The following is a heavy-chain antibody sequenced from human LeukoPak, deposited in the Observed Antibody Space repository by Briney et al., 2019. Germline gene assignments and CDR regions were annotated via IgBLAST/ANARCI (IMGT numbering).Heavy chain of an antibody. CDR2: IKQDGSEK. CDR1: RFTVSSYS. Sequence: GGSLRLSCAASRFTVSSYSMNWVRQAPGKGLEWVANIKQDGSEKYYVDSVKGRFTISRDNAKNSLYLQMNSLRAEDTAVYYCARRRFTKGYCSGGSCYSWFDPWGQGTLVTVSS. CDR3: ARRRFTKGYCSGGSCYSWFDP. J-gene: IGHJ5*02. D-gene: IGHD2-15*01. V-gene: IGHV3-7*01.